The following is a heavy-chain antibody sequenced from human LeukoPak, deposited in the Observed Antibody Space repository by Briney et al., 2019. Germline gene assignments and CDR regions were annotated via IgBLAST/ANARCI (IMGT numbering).Heavy chain of an antibody. D-gene: IGHD2-21*02. V-gene: IGHV3-7*01. J-gene: IGHJ4*02. Sequence: GGSLRLSCVASGFTFSDYWMSWVRQAPGKGLEWAANIKQDGSEKYYVDSVKGRFTISRDNAKNSLYLQMNSLRAEDTAVYYCAREVTPYYWGQGTLVTVSS. CDR3: AREVTPYY. CDR2: IKQDGSEK. CDR1: GFTFSDYW.